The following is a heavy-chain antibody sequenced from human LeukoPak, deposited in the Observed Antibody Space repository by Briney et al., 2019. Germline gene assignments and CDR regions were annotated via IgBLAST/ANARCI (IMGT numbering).Heavy chain of an antibody. CDR3: ASECKQQLAYYFDY. CDR1: GGSFSGYY. CDR2: INHSGST. Sequence: PSETLSLTCSVYGGSFSGYYWSWIRQPPGKGLEWIGEINHSGSTNYNPSLKSRVTISVDTSKNQFSLKLSSVTAADTAVYYCASECKQQLAYYFDYRGQGTLGTV. J-gene: IGHJ4*02. V-gene: IGHV4-34*01. D-gene: IGHD6-13*01.